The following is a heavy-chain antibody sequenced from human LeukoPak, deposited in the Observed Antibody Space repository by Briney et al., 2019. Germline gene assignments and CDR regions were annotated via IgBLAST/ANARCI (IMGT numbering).Heavy chain of an antibody. J-gene: IGHJ4*02. D-gene: IGHD6-19*01. CDR2: IDWDDDI. V-gene: IGHV2-70*11. CDR1: GFSLSTSGMC. Sequence: RMSGPALVKPTQTLTLTCTFSGFSLSTSGMCVSWIRQPPGKTLEWLARIDWDDDIYYSTSLKTRLTISKDTSKNQVVLTMTNMDPVDTATYYCARPTGSGWRFFDYWGQGTLVTVSS. CDR3: ARPTGSGWRFFDY.